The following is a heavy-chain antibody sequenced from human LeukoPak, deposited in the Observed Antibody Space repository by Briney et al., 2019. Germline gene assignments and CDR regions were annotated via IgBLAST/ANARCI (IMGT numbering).Heavy chain of an antibody. V-gene: IGHV3-21*01. Sequence: GGSLRLSCAASGFTFSSYSMNWVRQAPGKGLEWVSSISSSSNYIYYADSVKGRFTISRDNAKNSLYLQMNSLRAEDTAVYYCARDRVVTMVRAYYFDYWGQGTLVTVSS. J-gene: IGHJ4*02. CDR1: GFTFSSYS. CDR3: ARDRVVTMVRAYYFDY. D-gene: IGHD3-10*01. CDR2: ISSSSNYI.